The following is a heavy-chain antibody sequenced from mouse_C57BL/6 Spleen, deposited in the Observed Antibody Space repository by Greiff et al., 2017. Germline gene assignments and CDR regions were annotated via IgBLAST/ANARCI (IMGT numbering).Heavy chain of an antibody. V-gene: IGHV1-80*01. D-gene: IGHD2-3*01. J-gene: IGHJ4*01. CDR2: IYPGDGDT. Sequence: QVHVKQSGAELVKPGASVKISCKASGYAFSSYWMNWVKQRPGKGLEWIGQIYPGDGDTNYNGKFKGKATLTADKSSSTAYMQLSSLTSEDSAVYFCARGLLRRGSITYPYYYAMDYWGQGTSVTVSS. CDR1: GYAFSSYW. CDR3: ARGLLRRGSITYPYYYAMDY.